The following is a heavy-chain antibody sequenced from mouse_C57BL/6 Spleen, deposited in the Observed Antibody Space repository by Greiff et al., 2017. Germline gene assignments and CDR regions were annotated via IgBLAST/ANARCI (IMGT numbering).Heavy chain of an antibody. CDR1: GYTFTDYE. Sequence: QVQLKESGAELVRPGASVTLSCKASGYTFTDYEMHWVKQTPVHGLEWIGAIDPETGGTAYNQKFKGKAILTADKSSSTAYMELRSLTSEDSAVYYCTRYIYYYGSSYFAYWGQGTLVTVSA. J-gene: IGHJ3*01. CDR2: IDPETGGT. V-gene: IGHV1-15*01. D-gene: IGHD1-1*01. CDR3: TRYIYYYGSSYFAY.